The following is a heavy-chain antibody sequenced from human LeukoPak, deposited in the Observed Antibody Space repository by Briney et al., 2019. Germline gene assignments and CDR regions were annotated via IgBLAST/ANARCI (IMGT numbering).Heavy chain of an antibody. CDR2: ISGSGEST. CDR3: AKARGYSSSSENNWFDP. CDR1: GFTFSSYA. V-gene: IGHV3-23*01. D-gene: IGHD6-6*01. Sequence: GGSLRLSCTASGFTFSSYAMNWVRQAPGKGLEWVSAISGSGESTYYADSVKGRFTISRENSKSTLCLQMNSLRAEDTALYYCAKARGYSSSSENNWFDPWGQETLVTVSS. J-gene: IGHJ5*02.